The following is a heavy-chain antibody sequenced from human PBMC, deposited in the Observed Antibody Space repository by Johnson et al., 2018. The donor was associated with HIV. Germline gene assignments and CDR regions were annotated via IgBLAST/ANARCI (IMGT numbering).Heavy chain of an antibody. J-gene: IGHJ3*02. V-gene: IGHV3-30*03. CDR1: GFTFSGYG. CDR3: ARDETPSYSSYDAFDI. Sequence: VQLVESGGGVVQPGKSLRLSCAASGFTFSGYGMAWVRQAPGKGLEWVTVISFAGVKKYYADSVKGRFTISRDNSKNTLYLQMNSLRAEDTAVYYCARDETPSYSSYDAFDIWGQGTMVTVSS. D-gene: IGHD6-6*01. CDR2: ISFAGVKK.